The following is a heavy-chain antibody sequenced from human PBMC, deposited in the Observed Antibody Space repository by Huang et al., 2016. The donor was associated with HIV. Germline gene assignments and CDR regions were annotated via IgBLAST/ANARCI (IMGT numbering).Heavy chain of an antibody. J-gene: IGHJ6*02. CDR1: GGTFSTFG. V-gene: IGHV1-69*01. Sequence: QVQLVQSEAEVKKPGSSVKVSCKASGGTFSTFGLRWVRQASGRGLEWMAGIIPSFNTTYSAQKFQGRVTLTADESTNTASMELNSLTFEDTAVYYCARPSDAAMIRDYYYPMDVWGQGTTVTVS. D-gene: IGHD5-18*01. CDR3: ARPSDAAMIRDYYYPMDV. CDR2: IIPSFNTT.